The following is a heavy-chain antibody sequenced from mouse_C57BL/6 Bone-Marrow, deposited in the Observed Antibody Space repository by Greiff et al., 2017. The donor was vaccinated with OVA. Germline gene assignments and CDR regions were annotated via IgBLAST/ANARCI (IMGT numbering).Heavy chain of an antibody. V-gene: IGHV1-42*01. CDR2: INPSTGGT. CDR1: GYSFTGYY. CDR3: ARLGGPYYFDY. Sequence: DVKLQESGPELVKPGASVKISCKASGYSFTGYYMNWVKQSPEKSLEWIGEINPSTGGTTYNQKFKAKATLTVDKSSSTAYMQLKSLTSEDSAVYYCARLGGPYYFDYWGQGTTLTVSS. J-gene: IGHJ2*01.